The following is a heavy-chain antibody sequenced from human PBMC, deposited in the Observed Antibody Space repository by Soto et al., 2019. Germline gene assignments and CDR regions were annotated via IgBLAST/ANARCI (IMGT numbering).Heavy chain of an antibody. V-gene: IGHV1-69*12. D-gene: IGHD3-22*01. J-gene: IGHJ3*01. CDR1: GGTFSSYA. CDR3: ARDLDYYDSSGYYYVPR. Sequence: QVQLVQSGAEVKKPGSSVKVSCKASGGTFSSYAISWVRQAPGQGLEWMGGIIPIFGTANYAQKFQGRVTITADESTSTAYMELSSLRSEDTAVYYCARDLDYYDSSGYYYVPRWGQGTMVTVSS. CDR2: IIPIFGTA.